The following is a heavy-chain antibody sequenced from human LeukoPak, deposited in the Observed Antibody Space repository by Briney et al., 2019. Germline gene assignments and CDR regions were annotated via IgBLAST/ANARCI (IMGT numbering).Heavy chain of an antibody. J-gene: IGHJ5*02. Sequence: PSETLSLTCTVSGGSISSGGYYWSWIRQHPGKGLEWIGYIYYSGSTYYNPSLKSRVTISADTSKNQFSLRLSSVTAADTAVYYCARDGNARGRFFDPWGQGTLVTVSS. V-gene: IGHV4-31*02. D-gene: IGHD1-1*01. CDR2: IYYSGST. CDR3: ARDGNARGRFFDP. CDR1: GGSISSGGYY.